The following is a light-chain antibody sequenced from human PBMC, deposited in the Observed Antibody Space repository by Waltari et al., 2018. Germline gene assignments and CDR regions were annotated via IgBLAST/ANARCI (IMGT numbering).Light chain of an antibody. V-gene: IGKV3-20*01. CDR2: GTS. J-gene: IGKJ3*01. Sequence: EIVLTQSPGTLSLSPGERATLSCRASQSVSGKYLAWYQQKAGQAPRLLIYGTSSRATGIPARFCGSGSGTDFTLTISRLEPEDFAVYYCQQYGTSPLFGPGTKVDFK. CDR1: QSVSGKY. CDR3: QQYGTSPL.